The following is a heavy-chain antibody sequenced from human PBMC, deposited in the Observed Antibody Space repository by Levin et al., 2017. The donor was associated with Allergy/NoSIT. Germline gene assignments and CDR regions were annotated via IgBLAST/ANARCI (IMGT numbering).Heavy chain of an antibody. D-gene: IGHD3-10*01. J-gene: IGHJ4*02. CDR3: ANGFYGSGGVRGN. Sequence: PGGSLRLSCEPSGFAFSSYAMSWVRQAPGKGLEWVSAISDSGGNTYYADSVKGRFTISRDNSKNALYLQMNSLRGEDTAVYYCANGFYGSGGVRGNWGQGTLVTVSS. V-gene: IGHV3-23*01. CDR2: ISDSGGNT. CDR1: GFAFSSYA.